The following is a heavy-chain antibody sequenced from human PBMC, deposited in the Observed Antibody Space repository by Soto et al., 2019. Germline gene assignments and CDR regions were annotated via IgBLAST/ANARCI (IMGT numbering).Heavy chain of an antibody. V-gene: IGHV1-69*13. CDR1: GGTFSGYA. Sequence: GSSVKVSCNPSGGTFSGYASSWVRQAPGQGLERIGGIIPLFGTANDAQKFQGRVTIPADESTTTAYMELSSLRSEDTAVYYCAAVSTGTWYFDLWCRGTLVTVS. J-gene: IGHJ2*01. CDR3: AAVSTGTWYFDL. D-gene: IGHD2-8*02. CDR2: IIPLFGTA.